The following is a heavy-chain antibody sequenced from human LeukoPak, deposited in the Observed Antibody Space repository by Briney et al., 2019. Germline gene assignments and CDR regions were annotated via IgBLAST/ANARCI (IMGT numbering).Heavy chain of an antibody. V-gene: IGHV3-7*04. CDR2: INLNENVN. CDR3: ARGGGLDV. J-gene: IGHJ6*02. Sequence: GGPLRLSWAASGFTFSSYWMNWARQAPGKGLGWMASINLNENVNYYVDSLKGRFTISRYNGTSSLYLQMSNLRAEETAVYLCARGGGLDVGGQGATVTVSS. CDR1: GFTFSSYW.